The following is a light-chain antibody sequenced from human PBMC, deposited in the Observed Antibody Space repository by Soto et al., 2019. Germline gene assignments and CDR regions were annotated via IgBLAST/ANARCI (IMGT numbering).Light chain of an antibody. Sequence: DIQMTQSPSLLSASVGDTVTITCRASQTISGWLAWYQQKPGKAPKLLIYKASSLESGVPSRFSGSGSGTEFTLTISSLQPDDFATYYCQHYNTYSTFGQGTKVDI. J-gene: IGKJ1*01. CDR1: QTISGW. CDR2: KAS. V-gene: IGKV1-5*03. CDR3: QHYNTYST.